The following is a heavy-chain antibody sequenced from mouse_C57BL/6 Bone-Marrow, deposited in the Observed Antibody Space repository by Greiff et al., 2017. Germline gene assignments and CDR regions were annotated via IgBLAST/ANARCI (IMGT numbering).Heavy chain of an antibody. CDR1: GFTFTDYY. Sequence: EVHLVESGGGLVQPGGSLSLSCAASGFTFTDYYMSWVRQPPGKALAWLGFIRNKANGYTTEYSASVKGRFTFSSDKSQSILYLQMNALRAEDCATYYCARYNDYDWVTYWGQGTLVTVSA. V-gene: IGHV7-3*01. J-gene: IGHJ3*01. CDR3: ARYNDYDWVTY. D-gene: IGHD2-4*01. CDR2: IRNKANGYTT.